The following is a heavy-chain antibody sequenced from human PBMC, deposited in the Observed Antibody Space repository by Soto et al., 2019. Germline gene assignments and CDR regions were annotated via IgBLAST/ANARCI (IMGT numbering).Heavy chain of an antibody. Sequence: GGSLRLSCAASGFTFGSYAMHWVRQAPGKGLEWVAVISYDGSNKYYADSVKGRFTISRDNSKNTLYLQMNSLRAEDTAVYYCARWTIAAYYFDYWGQGTLVTVSS. CDR1: GFTFGSYA. J-gene: IGHJ4*02. V-gene: IGHV3-30-3*01. CDR3: ARWTIAAYYFDY. D-gene: IGHD6-13*01. CDR2: ISYDGSNK.